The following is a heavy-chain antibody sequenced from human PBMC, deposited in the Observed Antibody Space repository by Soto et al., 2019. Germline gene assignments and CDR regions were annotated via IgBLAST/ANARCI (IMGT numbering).Heavy chain of an antibody. CDR3: ARLWYKNWFDP. J-gene: IGHJ5*02. V-gene: IGHV4-34*01. D-gene: IGHD1-20*01. CDR1: GGSFSGYY. Sequence: SETLSLTCAVYGGSFSGYYWSWIRQPPGKGLEWIGEINHSGSTNYNPSLKSRVTISVDTSKNQFSLKLSSVTAADTAVYYCARLWYKNWFDPWGQGTLVTVSS. CDR2: INHSGST.